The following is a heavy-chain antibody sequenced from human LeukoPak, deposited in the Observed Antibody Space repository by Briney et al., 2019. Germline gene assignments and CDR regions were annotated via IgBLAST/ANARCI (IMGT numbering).Heavy chain of an antibody. CDR3: ARDRWAPSYFDY. D-gene: IGHD1-26*01. Sequence: SVKVSCKASGGTFSSYAISWVRQAPGQGLEWMGRIIPIFGTANYAQKFQGRVTITTDESTSTAYMELSSLRSEDAAVYYCARDRWAPSYFDYWGQGTLVTVSS. CDR2: IIPIFGTA. V-gene: IGHV1-69*05. J-gene: IGHJ4*02. CDR1: GGTFSSYA.